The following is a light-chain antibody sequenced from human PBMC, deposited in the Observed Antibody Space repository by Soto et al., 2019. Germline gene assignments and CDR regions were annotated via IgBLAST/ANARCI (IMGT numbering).Light chain of an antibody. J-gene: IGKJ4*01. Sequence: DIQMTQSPSTLSASVGDRVTITCRASQSISSWLAWYQQKPGKAPKLLIYKASSLESGVPSRFSGSGSGTEFTLTISSLQPDHFATYYCQQYNSYSLTFGGGTKVEIK. CDR3: QQYNSYSLT. CDR1: QSISSW. V-gene: IGKV1-5*03. CDR2: KAS.